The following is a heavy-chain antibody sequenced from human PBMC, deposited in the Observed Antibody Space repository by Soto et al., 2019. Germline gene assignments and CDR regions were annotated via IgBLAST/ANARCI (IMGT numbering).Heavy chain of an antibody. D-gene: IGHD3-10*01. Sequence: QVQLVQSGAEVQEPGSSVRVSCKPSGDSFSSYAIHWGRQAPAQGLEWLGEIMAVSGPTNVAQKFQDRVTITADERTSTVFMDLGCQRSEDTAVYFGATTGAPFGPRWGQGTLVTVCS. CDR3: ATTGAPFGPR. CDR1: GDSFSSYA. V-gene: IGHV1-69*01. J-gene: IGHJ4*02. CDR2: IMAVSGPT.